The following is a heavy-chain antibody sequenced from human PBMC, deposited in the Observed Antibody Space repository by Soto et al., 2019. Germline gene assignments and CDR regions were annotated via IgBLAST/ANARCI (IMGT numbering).Heavy chain of an antibody. Sequence: GGSLRLSCAASGFTLSSYGMHWVRQAPGKGLEWVAVIWYDGSNKFYADSVKGRFSISRDNSKNTLHLQMNSLRAEDTAVYYCARDRDSSGYYNWFDPWGQGTLVTVSA. CDR1: GFTLSSYG. CDR3: ARDRDSSGYYNWFDP. D-gene: IGHD3-22*01. CDR2: IWYDGSNK. V-gene: IGHV3-33*01. J-gene: IGHJ5*02.